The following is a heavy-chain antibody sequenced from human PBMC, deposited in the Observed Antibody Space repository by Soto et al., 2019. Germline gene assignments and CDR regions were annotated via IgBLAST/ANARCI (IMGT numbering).Heavy chain of an antibody. CDR3: AQVSDYYSSRNSGNRMFAF. CDR2: ISNSGGAT. D-gene: IGHD3-10*01. Sequence: PGGSLRLSCAASGFTFSSYAMGWVRQAPGKGLEWVSSISNSGGATYYADSVKGRLTIYRDNSKDTLYLQMNSVRAEDTALYHCAQVSDYYSSRNSGNRMFAFWGQGT. J-gene: IGHJ4*02. V-gene: IGHV3-23*01. CDR1: GFTFSSYA.